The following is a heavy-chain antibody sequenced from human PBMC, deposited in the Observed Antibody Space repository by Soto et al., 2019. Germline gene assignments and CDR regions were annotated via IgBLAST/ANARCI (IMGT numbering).Heavy chain of an antibody. CDR3: ARGLGLGEY. CDR1: GYTFTSYY. Sequence: QVQLVQSGAEVKKPGASVKLSCKASGYTFTSYYIHWVRQAAGQGLEWIGIINPNGGSTNYAHNAKGRRTGARETATATVYMELGALTSEDTAVYYCARGLGLGEYWGQGTLVIVSS. D-gene: IGHD3-9*01. J-gene: IGHJ4*02. V-gene: IGHV1-46*01. CDR2: INPNGGST.